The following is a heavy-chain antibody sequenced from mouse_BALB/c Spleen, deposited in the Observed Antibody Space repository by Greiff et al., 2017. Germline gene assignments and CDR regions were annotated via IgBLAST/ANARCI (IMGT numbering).Heavy chain of an antibody. CDR3: ARADGYYPYYYAMDY. J-gene: IGHJ4*01. V-gene: IGHV3-2*02. D-gene: IGHD2-3*01. CDR2: ISYSGST. Sequence: VQLKESGPGLVKPSQSLSLTCTVTGYSITSDYAWNWIRQFPGNKLEWMGYISYSGSTSYNPSLKSRISITRDTSKNQFFLQLNSVTTEDTATYYCARADGYYPYYYAMDYWGQGTSVTVSS. CDR1: GYSITSDYA.